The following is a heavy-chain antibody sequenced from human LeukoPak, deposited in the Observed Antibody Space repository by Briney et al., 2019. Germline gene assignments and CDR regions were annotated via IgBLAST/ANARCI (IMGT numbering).Heavy chain of an antibody. Sequence: SETLSLTCTVSGGSISSYYWSWIRQPAGKGLEWIGRIYTSGSTNYNPSLKSRVTMSVDTSKNQFSLKLSSVTAADTAVYYCASFSGYSRIGSFDYWGQGTLVTVSS. D-gene: IGHD3-22*01. CDR3: ASFSGYSRIGSFDY. J-gene: IGHJ4*02. CDR1: GGSISSYY. V-gene: IGHV4-4*07. CDR2: IYTSGST.